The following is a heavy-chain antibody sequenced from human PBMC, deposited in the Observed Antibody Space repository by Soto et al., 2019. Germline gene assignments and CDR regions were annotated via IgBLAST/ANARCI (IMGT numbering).Heavy chain of an antibody. D-gene: IGHD3-22*01. CDR2: ISNRGGT. Sequence: PSETLSLTCTVSGDSISSSYWGWIRQPPGEGLEWIGYISNRGGTNYNPSLKSRVTISVDTSKNQFSLKLSSVTAADTAVYYCARGASRYDSSGYYIYWGQGTLVTVSS. CDR1: GDSISSSY. V-gene: IGHV4-59*01. J-gene: IGHJ4*02. CDR3: ARGASRYDSSGYYIY.